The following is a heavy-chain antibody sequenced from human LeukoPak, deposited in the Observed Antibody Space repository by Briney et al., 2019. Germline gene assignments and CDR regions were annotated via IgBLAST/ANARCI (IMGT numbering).Heavy chain of an antibody. CDR3: ARESPYCGGDCYSPTDFDY. Sequence: ASVKVSCKASGYTFTSYDINWVRQAPGQGLEWMAWMDPNSGNTAYEQRFQGRLTMTRDTSINTAYMELSSLRAEDTAVYYCARESPYCGGDCYSPTDFDYWGQGTLVTVSS. CDR1: GYTFTSYD. CDR2: MDPNSGNT. V-gene: IGHV1-8*01. D-gene: IGHD2-21*02. J-gene: IGHJ4*02.